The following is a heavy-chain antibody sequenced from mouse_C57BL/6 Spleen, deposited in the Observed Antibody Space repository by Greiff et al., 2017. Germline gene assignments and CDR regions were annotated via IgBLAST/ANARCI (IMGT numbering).Heavy chain of an antibody. J-gene: IGHJ4*01. CDR2: ISSGSSTI. CDR1: GFTFSDYG. V-gene: IGHV5-17*01. D-gene: IGHD1-1*02. CDR3: ARGGLWPYYAMDY. Sequence: DVKLVESGGGLVKPGGSLKLSCAASGFTFSDYGMHWVRQAPEKGLEWVAYISSGSSTIYYADTVKGRFTISRDNAKNTLFLQMTSLRSEDTAMYYCARGGLWPYYAMDYWGQGTSVTVS.